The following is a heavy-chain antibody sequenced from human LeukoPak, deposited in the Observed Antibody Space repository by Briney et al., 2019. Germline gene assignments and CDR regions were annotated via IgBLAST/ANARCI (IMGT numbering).Heavy chain of an antibody. CDR1: GYTFFSYD. D-gene: IGHD6-13*01. J-gene: IGHJ4*02. CDR3: ARVPSIAAAGTDFDY. V-gene: IGHV1-8*01. Sequence: ASVRVSCKASGYTFFSYDINWVRQATGQGLEWMGWMSPNSGNTGYAQTFQGSVTMTRNTSISTAYMELSSLRSEDTAVYYCARVPSIAAAGTDFDYWGQGTLVTVSS. CDR2: MSPNSGNT.